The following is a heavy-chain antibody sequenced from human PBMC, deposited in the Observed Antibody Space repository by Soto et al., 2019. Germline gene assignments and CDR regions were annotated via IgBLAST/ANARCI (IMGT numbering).Heavy chain of an antibody. D-gene: IGHD2-2*01. CDR2: IYHSGST. Sequence: SETLSLTCAVSGGSISSGGYSWSWIRQPPGKGLEWIGYIYHSGSTYYNPSLKSRVTISVDRSKNQFSLKLSSVTAADTAVYYCARHYCSSTSCLYWFDPWGQGTLVTVSS. J-gene: IGHJ5*02. CDR3: ARHYCSSTSCLYWFDP. CDR1: GGSISSGGYS. V-gene: IGHV4-30-2*01.